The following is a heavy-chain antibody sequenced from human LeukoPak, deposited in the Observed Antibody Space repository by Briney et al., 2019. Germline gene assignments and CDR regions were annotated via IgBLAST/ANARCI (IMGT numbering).Heavy chain of an antibody. CDR2: IKDDGVGA. CDR1: GFGFSNYW. CDR3: ARMGVGHTGLDF. J-gene: IGHJ4*02. D-gene: IGHD1-26*01. V-gene: IGHV3-74*01. Sequence: GGSLRLSCAASGFGFSNYWMHWVRQAPGKGLVWVSRIKDDGVGANYADPAKGRFTISRDNAKNTLYLQMTSLRAEDTAVYYCARMGVGHTGLDFWGQGVLVTVSS.